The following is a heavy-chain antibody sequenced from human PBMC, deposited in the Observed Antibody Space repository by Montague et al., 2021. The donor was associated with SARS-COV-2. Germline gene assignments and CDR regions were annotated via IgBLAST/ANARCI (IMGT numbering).Heavy chain of an antibody. Sequence: SETLSLTCAVHGMSFSGYYWNWIRQPPGKGLEWIGEINHGGSTKHSPSLKSRLTISADTSKNQFSLKLTSVAAADTAVYYCARLRDGVVPSPILGVGPYYSYYYMDVWGRGTTVTVSS. D-gene: IGHD3-10*01. CDR2: INHGGST. CDR3: ARLRDGVVPSPILGVGPYYSYYYMDV. V-gene: IGHV4-34*01. J-gene: IGHJ6*03. CDR1: GMSFSGYY.